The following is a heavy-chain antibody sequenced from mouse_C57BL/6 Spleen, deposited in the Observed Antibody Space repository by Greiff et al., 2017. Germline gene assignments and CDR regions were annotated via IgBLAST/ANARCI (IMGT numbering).Heavy chain of an antibody. J-gene: IGHJ2*01. CDR2: INPYNGDT. Sequence: EVQLQQSGPELVKPGDSVKISCKASGYSFTGYFMNWVMQSHGKSLEWIGRINPYNGDTFYNQKFKGKATLTVDKSSSTAHMELRSLTSEDSAVYYCASASRYDGPYYFDYWGQGTTLTVSS. V-gene: IGHV1-20*01. D-gene: IGHD2-3*01. CDR1: GYSFTGYF. CDR3: ASASRYDGPYYFDY.